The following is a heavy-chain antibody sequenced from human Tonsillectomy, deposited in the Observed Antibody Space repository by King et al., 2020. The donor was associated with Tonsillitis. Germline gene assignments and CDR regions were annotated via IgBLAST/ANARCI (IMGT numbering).Heavy chain of an antibody. CDR3: ARLPLLGYCSSTSCYYFDY. Sequence: QLQESGPGLVKPSETLSLTCTVSGGSISSSSYYWGWIRQPPGKGLEWIGSIYYSGSTYYNPSLKSRVTLSVDTSKNQFSLKLSSVTAADTAVYYCARLPLLGYCSSTSCYYFDYWGQGTLVTVSS. V-gene: IGHV4-39*01. CDR1: GGSISSSSYY. J-gene: IGHJ4*02. CDR2: IYYSGST. D-gene: IGHD2-2*01.